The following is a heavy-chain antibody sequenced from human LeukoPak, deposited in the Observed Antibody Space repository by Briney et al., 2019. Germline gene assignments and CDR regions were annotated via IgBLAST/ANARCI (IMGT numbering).Heavy chain of an antibody. CDR2: IYYSGST. CDR1: GGSISSYY. CDR3: ARGGGDAFDI. V-gene: IGHV4-59*01. J-gene: IGHJ3*02. Sequence: SETLSLTYTVSGGSISSYYWSWIRQPPGKGLEWIGYIYYSGSTNYNPSLKGRVTISVDTSKNQFSLKLSSVTAADTAVYYCARGGGDAFDIWGQGTMVTVSS. D-gene: IGHD1-26*01.